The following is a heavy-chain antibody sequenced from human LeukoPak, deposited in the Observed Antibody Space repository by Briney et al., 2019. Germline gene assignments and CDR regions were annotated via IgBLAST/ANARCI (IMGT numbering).Heavy chain of an antibody. Sequence: PGGSLRLSCAASGFSFSSYWMTWVRQVPGKGLEWVANIKPDGSGKHYVDSVKGRFTISRDNAESSLYLQMDSLRVEDTAVYYCSSQPAVIDLDFWGQGALVTVSS. CDR2: IKPDGSGK. D-gene: IGHD2/OR15-2a*01. CDR1: GFSFSSYW. J-gene: IGHJ4*02. V-gene: IGHV3-7*01. CDR3: SSQPAVIDLDF.